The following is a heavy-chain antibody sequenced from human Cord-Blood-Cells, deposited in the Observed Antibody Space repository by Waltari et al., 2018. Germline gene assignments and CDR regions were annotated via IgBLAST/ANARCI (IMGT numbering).Heavy chain of an antibody. J-gene: IGHJ4*02. D-gene: IGHD6-13*01. CDR3: ARLPYSSSWYPFDY. Sequence: QVQLQESGPGLVKPSETLSLTCPVSGGSISSYYWSWIRQPPGKGLEWIGYIYYSGSTNYNPSLKSRVTISVDTSKNQFSLKLSSVTAADTAVYYCARLPYSSSWYPFDYWGQGTLVTVSS. CDR1: GGSISSYY. CDR2: IYYSGST. V-gene: IGHV4-59*01.